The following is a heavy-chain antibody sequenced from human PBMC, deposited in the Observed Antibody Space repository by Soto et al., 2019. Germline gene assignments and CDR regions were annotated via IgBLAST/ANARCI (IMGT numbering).Heavy chain of an antibody. J-gene: IGHJ4*02. CDR1: EFTFGNYW. V-gene: IGHV3-7*04. CDR2: IKGDGSAE. Sequence: EVQLVESGGGLVQPGGSLRLSCAVSEFTFGNYWMHWVRQAPGKGLEWVANIKGDGSAEYYADSVRGRFTISRDNAKNSLYLQMNSPRAEDTALYFCARGFMGALGNWGQATLVTVSS. D-gene: IGHD1-26*01. CDR3: ARGFMGALGN.